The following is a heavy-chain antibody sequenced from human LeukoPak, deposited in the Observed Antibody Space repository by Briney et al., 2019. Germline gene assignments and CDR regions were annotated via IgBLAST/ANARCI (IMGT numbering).Heavy chain of an antibody. D-gene: IGHD2-2*01. V-gene: IGHV2-5*01. CDR2: IYWNDDK. J-gene: IGHJ4*02. CDR3: AHRPGSMVVPAAKRHYFDY. CDR1: GFSLSTSGVG. Sequence: SGPTLVKPTQTLTLTCTFSGFSLSTSGVGVGWIRQPPGKALEWLALIYWNDDKRYSPSLKSRLTITKDTSKNQVVLTMTNMDPVDTATYYCAHRPGSMVVPAAKRHYFDYWGQGTLVTVSS.